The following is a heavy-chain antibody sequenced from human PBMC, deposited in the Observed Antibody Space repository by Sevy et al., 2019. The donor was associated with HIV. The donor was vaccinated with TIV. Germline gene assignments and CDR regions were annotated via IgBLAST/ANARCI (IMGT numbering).Heavy chain of an antibody. J-gene: IGHJ3*02. CDR3: AFGGEVGLFDI. CDR1: GGTFSSYA. V-gene: IGHV1-69*04. Sequence: ASVKVSCKASGGTFSSYAISWVRQAPGQGLEWMGRIIPILGIANYAQKFQGRVTITADKSTSTAYMELSSLRSEVTAVYYCAFGGEVGLFDIWGQGTMVTVSS. CDR2: IIPILGIA. D-gene: IGHD3-10*01.